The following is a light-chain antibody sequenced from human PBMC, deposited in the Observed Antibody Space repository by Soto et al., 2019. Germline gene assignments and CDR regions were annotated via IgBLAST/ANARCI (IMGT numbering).Light chain of an antibody. CDR1: SSDVGGYNF. V-gene: IGLV2-11*01. J-gene: IGLJ2*01. Sequence: QSALTQPRSVSGSPGQSVTISCTGTSSDVGGYNFVSWYQHHPGKPPRLLIYEVNNRPSGVSSRFSGSKSGNRASLTISGLQADDEADYYCCSYTSLSTRLFGGGTKLTVL. CDR2: EVN. CDR3: CSYTSLSTRL.